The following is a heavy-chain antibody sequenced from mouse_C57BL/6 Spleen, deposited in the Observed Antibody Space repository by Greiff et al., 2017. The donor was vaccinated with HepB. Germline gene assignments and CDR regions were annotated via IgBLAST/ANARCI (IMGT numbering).Heavy chain of an antibody. D-gene: IGHD1-1*01. CDR1: GYTFTSYW. Sequence: QVQLKQPGAELVRPGSSVKLSCKASGYTFTSYWMDWVKQRPGQGLEWIGNIYPSDSETHYNQKFKDKATLTVDKSSSTAYMQLSSLTSEDSAVYYCARQVYYYGSSYHWYFDVWGTGTTVTVSS. CDR2: IYPSDSET. CDR3: ARQVYYYGSSYHWYFDV. V-gene: IGHV1-61*01. J-gene: IGHJ1*03.